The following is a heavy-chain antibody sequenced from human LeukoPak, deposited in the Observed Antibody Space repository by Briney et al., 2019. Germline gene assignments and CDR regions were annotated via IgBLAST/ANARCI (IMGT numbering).Heavy chain of an antibody. V-gene: IGHV3-23*01. CDR1: GFTFSTQA. Sequence: GGSRRLAWAAAGFTFSTQAMSWVRQAEGKGLEWVATISRSVANANYADYVRGRFTISRDNSKNTLYLHMNSLRAEDTAVYYCAKERAGYTNPYYFDYWGQGTLVTVSS. D-gene: IGHD3-16*02. CDR3: AKERAGYTNPYYFDY. CDR2: ISRSVANA. J-gene: IGHJ4*02.